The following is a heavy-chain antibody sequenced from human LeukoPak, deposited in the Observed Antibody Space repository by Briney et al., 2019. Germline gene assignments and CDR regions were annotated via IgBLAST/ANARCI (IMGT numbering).Heavy chain of an antibody. CDR1: GFTFSSYS. D-gene: IGHD2-2*01. Sequence: GGSLRLSCAASGFTFSSYSMNWVRQAPGKGLEWVSSINSSSSYIYYADSVKGRFTISRDNAKNSLYLQMNSLRAEDTAVYYCARDSCSSTSCYWGRFDYWGQGTLVTVSS. V-gene: IGHV3-21*01. J-gene: IGHJ4*02. CDR2: INSSSSYI. CDR3: ARDSCSSTSCYWGRFDY.